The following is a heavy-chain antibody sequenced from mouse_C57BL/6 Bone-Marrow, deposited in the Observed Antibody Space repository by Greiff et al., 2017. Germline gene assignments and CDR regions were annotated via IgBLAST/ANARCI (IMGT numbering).Heavy chain of an antibody. CDR3: AMPPHYGYYPWFAY. Sequence: QVQLQQSGAELARPGASVKLSCKASGYTFTSYGISWVKQRTGQGLEWIGEIYPRSGNTYYNEKFKGKATLTADKSSSTAYMELRSLTSEDSAVYYCAMPPHYGYYPWFAYWGQGTLVTVSA. J-gene: IGHJ3*01. V-gene: IGHV1-81*01. D-gene: IGHD2-1*01. CDR1: GYTFTSYG. CDR2: IYPRSGNT.